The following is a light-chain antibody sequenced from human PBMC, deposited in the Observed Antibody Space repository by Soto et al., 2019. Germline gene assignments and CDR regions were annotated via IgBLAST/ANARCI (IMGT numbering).Light chain of an antibody. V-gene: IGLV2-14*03. J-gene: IGLJ1*01. CDR1: SSDVGGYNY. CDR3: SSYTTSNTRQIV. Sequence: QSALTQPASVSGSPGQSITISCTGTSSDVGGYNYVSWYQHHPGKAPKLIIYDVTNPPSGVSNPFSGSKSGNTASLTISRLQPEDEADYYCSSYTTSNTRQIVFGTGTKLTVL. CDR2: DVT.